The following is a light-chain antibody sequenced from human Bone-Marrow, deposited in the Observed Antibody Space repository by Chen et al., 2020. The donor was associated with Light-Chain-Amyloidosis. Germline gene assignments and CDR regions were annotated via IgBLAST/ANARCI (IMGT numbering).Light chain of an antibody. CDR1: QSVSTN. Sequence: EVAMTQSPATLSVSPGERVTLSCRASQSVSTNLVWYQQKPGQAPRLLIYDASTRATDIPARFSGSGSGTDFTLTISGLQSEDFAVYYCQQCKHWPSWTFGQGTKVEIK. CDR3: QQCKHWPSWT. V-gene: IGKV3-15*01. J-gene: IGKJ1*01. CDR2: DAS.